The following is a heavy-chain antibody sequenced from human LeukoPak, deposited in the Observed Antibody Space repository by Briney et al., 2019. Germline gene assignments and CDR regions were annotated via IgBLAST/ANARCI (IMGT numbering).Heavy chain of an antibody. D-gene: IGHD2-15*01. CDR1: GFTFSSYA. CDR2: ISGSGGST. CDR3: AKATIRSRSAESVDY. Sequence: GRSLRLSCAASGFTFSSYAMSWVRQAPGKGLEWVSAISGSGGSTYYADSVKGRFTISRDNSKNTLYLQMNSLRAEDTAVYYCAKATIRSRSAESVDYWGQGTLVTVSS. V-gene: IGHV3-23*01. J-gene: IGHJ4*02.